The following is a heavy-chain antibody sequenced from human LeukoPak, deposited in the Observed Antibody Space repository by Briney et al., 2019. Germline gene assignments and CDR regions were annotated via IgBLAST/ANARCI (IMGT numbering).Heavy chain of an antibody. CDR3: VRRNYYGSGTKVDY. Sequence: GESLKISCKGSGYSFTNYWIGWVRQMPGKGLEWMGIIYPGNSDTRYGPSLQGQVTISADKSINTAYLQWSSLKASDTAMYYCVRRNYYGSGTKVDYWGQGTLVTVSS. D-gene: IGHD3-10*01. V-gene: IGHV5-51*01. J-gene: IGHJ4*02. CDR2: IYPGNSDT. CDR1: GYSFTNYW.